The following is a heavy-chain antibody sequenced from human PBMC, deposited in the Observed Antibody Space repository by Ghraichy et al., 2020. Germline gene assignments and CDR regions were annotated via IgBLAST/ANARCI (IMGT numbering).Heavy chain of an antibody. Sequence: SETLSLTCTVSGGSISSSSYYWGWIRQPPGKGLEWIGSIYYSGSTYYNPSLKSRVTISVDTSKNQFSLKLSSVTAADTAVYYCRSRRRYCSSTSCYGRDGYWGQGTLVTVSS. CDR2: IYYSGST. D-gene: IGHD2-2*01. V-gene: IGHV4-39*01. CDR1: GGSISSSSYY. CDR3: RSRRRYCSSTSCYGRDGY. J-gene: IGHJ4*02.